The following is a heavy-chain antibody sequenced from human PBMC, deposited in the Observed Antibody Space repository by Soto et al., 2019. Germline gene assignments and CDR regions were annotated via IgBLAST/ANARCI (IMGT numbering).Heavy chain of an antibody. Sequence: SETLSLTCTVSGGSISSSSYYWGWIRQPPGKGLEWIGSIYYSGSTYYNPSLKSRVTISVDTSKNQFSLKLSSVTAADTAVYYCARLRVGMVATSWVWIFDYWGQGTLVTVSS. CDR2: IYYSGST. CDR1: GGSISSSSYY. CDR3: ARLRVGMVATSWVWIFDY. V-gene: IGHV4-39*01. J-gene: IGHJ4*02. D-gene: IGHD5-12*01.